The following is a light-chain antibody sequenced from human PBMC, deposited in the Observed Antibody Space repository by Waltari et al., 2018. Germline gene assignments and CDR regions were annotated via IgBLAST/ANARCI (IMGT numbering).Light chain of an antibody. Sequence: DIVMTQSPATLSLSPGESATLSCRASQSLTRSTFAWFQQKPGQPPRLLSYGTSTRAAGIPDECSGRGSGTDCSRTIRGLQPEDVATYYCQQYDYWPWTFGQGTRVE. CDR2: GTS. V-gene: IGKV3D-15*01. CDR1: QSLTRST. J-gene: IGKJ1*01. CDR3: QQYDYWPWT.